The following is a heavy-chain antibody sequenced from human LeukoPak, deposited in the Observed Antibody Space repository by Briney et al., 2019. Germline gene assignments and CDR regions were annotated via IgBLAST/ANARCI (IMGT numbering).Heavy chain of an antibody. D-gene: IGHD3-3*01. CDR3: ARGDVLRFLELDY. Sequence: ASVKVSCKSSGYTFSSYGISWVRQAPGQGLEWMGWISAYNGNTKYVQKLQGRVTMTTDTSTSTAYMELSRLRSDDTAVYYCARGDVLRFLELDYWGQGTLVTVSS. CDR2: ISAYNGNT. J-gene: IGHJ4*02. CDR1: GYTFSSYG. V-gene: IGHV1-18*01.